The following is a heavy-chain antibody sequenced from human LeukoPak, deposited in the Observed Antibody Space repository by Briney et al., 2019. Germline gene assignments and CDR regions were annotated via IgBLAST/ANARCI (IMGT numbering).Heavy chain of an antibody. D-gene: IGHD2-2*01. V-gene: IGHV1-24*01. CDR1: GYTLTELS. CDR3: ARSRLIGHCSSTSCYQFDY. CDR2: FDPEDGET. Sequence: ASVKVSCKVSGYTLTELSMHWVRQAPGKGLEWMGGFDPEDGETIHAQKFQGRVTMTEDTSTDTAYMELSSLRSEDTAVYYCARSRLIGHCSSTSCYQFDYWGQGTLVTVSS. J-gene: IGHJ4*02.